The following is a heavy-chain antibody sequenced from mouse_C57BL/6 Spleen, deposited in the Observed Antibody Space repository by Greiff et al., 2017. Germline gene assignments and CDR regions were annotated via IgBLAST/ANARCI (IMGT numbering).Heavy chain of an antibody. D-gene: IGHD1-3*01. CDR1: GFTFSDYY. CDR2: INHDGSST. Sequence: EVKLMESEGGLVQPGSSMKLSCTASGFTFSDYYMAWVRQVPEKGLEWVANINHDGSSTYYLDSLKSRFIISRDNAKNILYLQMSSLKSEDTATYSCARDISGYAMDYWGQGTSVTVSS. V-gene: IGHV5-16*01. CDR3: ARDISGYAMDY. J-gene: IGHJ4*01.